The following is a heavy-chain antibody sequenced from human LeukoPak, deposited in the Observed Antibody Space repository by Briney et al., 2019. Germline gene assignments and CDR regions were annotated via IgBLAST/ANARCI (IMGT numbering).Heavy chain of an antibody. CDR1: GFTFSSFW. Sequence: GGSLRLSCAASGFTFSSFWMHWVRQAPGKGLVWVSRINTDGSSTIYADSVKGRFTISRDNAKNTVYLQMNSLRAEDTAVYCCATYRSNAFDIWGQGTMVTVSS. CDR2: INTDGSST. CDR3: ATYRSNAFDI. J-gene: IGHJ3*02. D-gene: IGHD2-21*01. V-gene: IGHV3-74*01.